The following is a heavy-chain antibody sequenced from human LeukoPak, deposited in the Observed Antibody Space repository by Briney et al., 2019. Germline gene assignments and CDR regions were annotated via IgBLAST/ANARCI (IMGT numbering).Heavy chain of an antibody. CDR1: GFTFSSYA. CDR2: ITGPGDTT. Sequence: PGGSLRLSCVASGFTFSSYAMSWVRQAPGKGLEWVSGITGPGDTTHHVDSVKGRFTISRDNSKNTLFLQMNSLRVEDTALYHCARAYGSSGYFQLPIDYWGQGTLVTVSS. CDR3: ARAYGSSGYFQLPIDY. V-gene: IGHV3-23*01. J-gene: IGHJ4*02. D-gene: IGHD3-22*01.